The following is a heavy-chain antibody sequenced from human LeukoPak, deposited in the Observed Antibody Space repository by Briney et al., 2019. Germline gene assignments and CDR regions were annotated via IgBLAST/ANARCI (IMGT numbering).Heavy chain of an antibody. D-gene: IGHD3-22*01. CDR2: MNPNSGNT. CDR1: GYTFTSYD. J-gene: IGHJ5*02. Sequence: GASVTVSSKASGYTFTSYDINWVRQATGQGLEWMGWMNPNSGNTGYAQKFQGRVTMTRNTSISTAYMELSSLRSEDTAVYYCARGPPHYYDSSGYYPWGQGTLVTVSS. CDR3: ARGPPHYYDSSGYYP. V-gene: IGHV1-8*01.